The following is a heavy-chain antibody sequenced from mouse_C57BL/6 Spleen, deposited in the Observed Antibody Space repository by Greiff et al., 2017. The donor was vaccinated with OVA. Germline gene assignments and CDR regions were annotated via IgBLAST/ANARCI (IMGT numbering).Heavy chain of an antibody. J-gene: IGHJ3*01. D-gene: IGHD2-3*01. V-gene: IGHV1-55*01. CDR1: GYTFTSYW. CDR3: ARSFYDGYPPFAD. CDR2: IYPGSGST. Sequence: QVQLQQPGAELVKPGASVKMSCKASGYTFTSYWITWVKQRPGQGLEWIGDIYPGSGSTNYNEKFKSKATLTVDTSSSTAYMQLSSLTSEDSAVYYCARSFYDGYPPFADWGQGTLVTVSA.